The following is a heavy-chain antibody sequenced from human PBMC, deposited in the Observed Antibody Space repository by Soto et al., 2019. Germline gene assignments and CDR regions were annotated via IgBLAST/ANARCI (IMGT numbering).Heavy chain of an antibody. CDR1: GFTFSSYS. Sequence: EVQLVESGGGLVQPGGSLRLSCAASGFTFSSYSMNWVRQAPGKGLEWVSSISGRSSYIYYADSVKGRFTISRDNDKNSLNLQMNSLRAEDTSVYYCAREIRGYRYGDASQIQNYDYGMDVWGQWTTGTVSS. D-gene: IGHD5-18*01. CDR2: ISGRSSYI. J-gene: IGHJ6*02. V-gene: IGHV3-21*01. CDR3: AREIRGYRYGDASQIQNYDYGMDV.